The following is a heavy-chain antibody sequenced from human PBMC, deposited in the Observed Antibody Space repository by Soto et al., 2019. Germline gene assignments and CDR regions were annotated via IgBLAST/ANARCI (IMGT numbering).Heavy chain of an antibody. CDR2: IYYSGST. J-gene: IGHJ4*02. CDR3: ARSRGYSYGFDY. CDR1: GGSISSSSYY. D-gene: IGHD5-18*01. V-gene: IGHV4-61*01. Sequence: SETLSLTCTVSGGSISSSSYYWSWIRQPPGKGLEWIGYIYYSGSTNYNPSLKSRVTISVDTSKNQFSLKLSSVTAADTAVYYCARSRGYSYGFDYWGQGTLVTVSS.